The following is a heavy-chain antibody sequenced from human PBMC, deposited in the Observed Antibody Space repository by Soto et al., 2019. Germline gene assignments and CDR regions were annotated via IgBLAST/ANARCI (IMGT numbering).Heavy chain of an antibody. J-gene: IGHJ4*02. CDR3: ATLTGYFDY. Sequence: PSETLSLTCTVTGGSVTTTTNYWGWIRQPPGKGLEWIGSIYYGGNTYYNPSLKSRLTISVDTSKNQFSLKLTSVTAADTAVYYCATLTGYFDYWGQGTRVT. D-gene: IGHD2-8*02. CDR1: GGSVTTTTNY. CDR2: IYYGGNT. V-gene: IGHV4-39*01.